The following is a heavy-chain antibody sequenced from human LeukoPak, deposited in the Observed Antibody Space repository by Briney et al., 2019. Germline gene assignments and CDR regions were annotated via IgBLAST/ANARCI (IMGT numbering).Heavy chain of an antibody. CDR2: IAYDGSNK. CDR1: GFTFSSYA. CDR3: AKVPNYYGSGTPDY. J-gene: IGHJ4*02. V-gene: IGHV3-30-3*01. Sequence: GGSLRLSCAASGFTFSSYAMHWVRQAPGKGLEWVAVIAYDGSNKYYADSVKGRFTISRDNSKNTLYLQMNSLRAEDTAVYYCAKVPNYYGSGTPDYWGQGTLVTVSS. D-gene: IGHD3-10*01.